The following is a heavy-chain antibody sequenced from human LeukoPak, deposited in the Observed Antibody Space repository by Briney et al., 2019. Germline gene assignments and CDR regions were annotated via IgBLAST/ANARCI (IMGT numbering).Heavy chain of an antibody. V-gene: IGHV3-11*04. J-gene: IGHJ4*02. Sequence: PGGSLRLSCAASGFTFSDYYMSWIRQAPGKGLEWVSYISSSGSTIYYADSVKGRFTISRDNAKNSLYLQMNSLRAEDTAVYYCAGTYYYGSGIYDFWGQGTLVTASS. D-gene: IGHD3-10*01. CDR3: AGTYYYGSGIYDF. CDR2: ISSSGSTI. CDR1: GFTFSDYY.